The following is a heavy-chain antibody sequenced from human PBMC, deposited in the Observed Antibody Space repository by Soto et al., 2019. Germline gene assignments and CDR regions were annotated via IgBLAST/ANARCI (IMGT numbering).Heavy chain of an antibody. CDR1: GYRFASNW. CDR2: IYPHDSET. V-gene: IGHV5-51*01. Sequence: GESLKISCKGSGYRFASNWIGWVRQLPGKGLEWMGIIYPHDSETKYSPSFQGQVTISVDKSISTAYLQWSGLKASDSALYYCARDKYTNYVNYFDLWGQGTLVTVSS. D-gene: IGHD3-16*01. CDR3: ARDKYTNYVNYFDL. J-gene: IGHJ5*02.